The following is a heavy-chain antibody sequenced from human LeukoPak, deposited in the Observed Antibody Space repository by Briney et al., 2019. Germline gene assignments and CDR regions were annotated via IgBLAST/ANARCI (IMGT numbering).Heavy chain of an antibody. CDR3: TRQGPDYYGSERPAYYYYYMDV. V-gene: IGHV3-73*01. CDR1: GFTFSGSA. J-gene: IGHJ6*03. D-gene: IGHD3-10*01. CDR2: IRSKANSYAT. Sequence: PGGSLRLSCAASGFTFSGSAMHWVRQASGKGLEWVGRIRSKANSYATAYAASVKGRFTISRDDSKNTAYLQMNSLKTEDTAVYYCTRQGPDYYGSERPAYYYYYMDVWGKGTTVTISS.